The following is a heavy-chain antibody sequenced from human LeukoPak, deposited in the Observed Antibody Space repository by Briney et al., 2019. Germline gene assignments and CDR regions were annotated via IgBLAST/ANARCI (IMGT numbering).Heavy chain of an antibody. D-gene: IGHD3-10*01. V-gene: IGHV3-33*01. CDR2: IWYDGSNK. CDR1: GFTFSSYG. J-gene: IGHJ4*02. Sequence: GGSLRLSCAASGFTFSSYGMHWVRQAPGKGLEWVAVIWYDGSNKYYADSVKGRFTISRDNSKNTLYLQMNSLRAEDTAVYYCARDRNPFGSGSRIDYWGQGTLVTVSS. CDR3: ARDRNPFGSGSRIDY.